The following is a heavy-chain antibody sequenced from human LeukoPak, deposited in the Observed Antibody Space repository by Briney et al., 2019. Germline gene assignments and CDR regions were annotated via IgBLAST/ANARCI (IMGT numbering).Heavy chain of an antibody. V-gene: IGHV4-39*07. Sequence: SETLSLTCTVSGVSLSDISYYWGWIRQPPGKGLEWIGSLFNSGSTYYNPSLKSRVSISVDTSKNHFSLKLSSVTAADTAVYYCARGLSRIRGNWFDSWGQGTLVTVSS. J-gene: IGHJ5*02. CDR2: LFNSGST. CDR1: GVSLSDISYY. D-gene: IGHD3-10*01. CDR3: ARGLSRIRGNWFDS.